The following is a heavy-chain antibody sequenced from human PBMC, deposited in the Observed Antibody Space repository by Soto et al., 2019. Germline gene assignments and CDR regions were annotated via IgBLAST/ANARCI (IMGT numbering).Heavy chain of an antibody. V-gene: IGHV4-31*03. CDR3: AREVQNRGVFDP. Sequence: PSETLSLTRTVSGGSISSGDYYWSWVRQHPGKGLEWIGYIYYSGSTYYSPSLESRLTMSVDTSKNQFSLKLSSVTAADTAVYYCAREVQNRGVFDPWGQGTLVTVSS. CDR1: GGSISSGDYY. D-gene: IGHD3-10*01. J-gene: IGHJ5*02. CDR2: IYYSGST.